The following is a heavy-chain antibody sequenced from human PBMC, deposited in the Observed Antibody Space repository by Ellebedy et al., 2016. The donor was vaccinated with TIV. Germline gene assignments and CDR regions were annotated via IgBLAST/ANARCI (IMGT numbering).Heavy chain of an antibody. CDR3: ARAQAVDYYDSSGYFDY. J-gene: IGHJ4*02. D-gene: IGHD3-22*01. Sequence: PGGSLRLSCAASGFTFSSYSMNWVRQAPGKGLEWVSSISSSSSYIYYADSVKGRFTISRDNAKNSLYLQMNSLRAEDTAVYYCARAQAVDYYDSSGYFDYWGQGTLVTVSS. CDR1: GFTFSSYS. V-gene: IGHV3-21*01. CDR2: ISSSSSYI.